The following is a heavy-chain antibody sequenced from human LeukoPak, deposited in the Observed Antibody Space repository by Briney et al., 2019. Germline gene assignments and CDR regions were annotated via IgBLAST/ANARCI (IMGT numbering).Heavy chain of an antibody. D-gene: IGHD6-19*01. V-gene: IGHV3-21*01. J-gene: IGHJ4*02. CDR3: ATGLYSSGWYGGY. CDR2: ISSSSSYI. CDR1: GFTFSSYN. Sequence: PGGSLRLSCAASGFTFSSYNMNWVRQAPGKGLEWVSSISSSSSYIYYADSVKGRFTISRDNAKNSLYLQMNSLRAEDTAVYYCATGLYSSGWYGGYWGQGTLVTVSS.